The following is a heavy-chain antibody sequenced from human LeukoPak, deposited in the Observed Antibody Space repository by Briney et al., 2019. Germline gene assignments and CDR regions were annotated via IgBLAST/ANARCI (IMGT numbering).Heavy chain of an antibody. D-gene: IGHD3-10*01. CDR2: ISAYNGNT. CDR3: ARDHVLLWFGGPSWSRYFDY. Sequence: ASVKVSCKASGYTFTSYGISWVRQAPGQGLEWMGWISAYNGNTNYAQKLQGRVTMTTDTSTSTAYVELRSLRSDDTAVYYCARDHVLLWFGGPSWSRYFDYWGQGTLVTVSS. V-gene: IGHV1-18*01. J-gene: IGHJ4*02. CDR1: GYTFTSYG.